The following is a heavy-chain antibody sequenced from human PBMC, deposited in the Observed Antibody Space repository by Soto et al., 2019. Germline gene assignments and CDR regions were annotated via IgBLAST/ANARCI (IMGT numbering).Heavy chain of an antibody. J-gene: IGHJ3*02. D-gene: IGHD1-26*01. CDR2: IYYSGST. Sequence: PSETLSLTCTVCGGSISSYYWSWIRQPPGKGLEWIGYIYYSGSTNYNPSLKSRVTISVDTSKNQFSLKLSSVTAADTAVYYCARGDTIVGATRGAFDIWGQGTMVTVSS. CDR3: ARGDTIVGATRGAFDI. V-gene: IGHV4-59*01. CDR1: GGSISSYY.